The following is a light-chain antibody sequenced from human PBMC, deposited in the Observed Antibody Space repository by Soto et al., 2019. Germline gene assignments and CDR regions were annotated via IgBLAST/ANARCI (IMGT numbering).Light chain of an antibody. Sequence: DIAMTQSPSTLSVSVGDSVTITCRSSQTVNQYLAWYHQKPGRAPKLLIHEASTLQTGVPSRFAGSGSGTEFTLTISGLQPDDFGIYFCQQYKYYWTFGQGTRVEV. V-gene: IGKV1-5*01. CDR3: QQYKYYWT. J-gene: IGKJ1*01. CDR2: EAS. CDR1: QTVNQY.